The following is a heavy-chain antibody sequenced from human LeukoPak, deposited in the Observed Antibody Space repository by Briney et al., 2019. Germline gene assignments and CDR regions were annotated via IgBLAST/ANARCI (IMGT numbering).Heavy chain of an antibody. J-gene: IGHJ4*02. V-gene: IGHV3-23*01. CDR3: AKDPGVVPAHYFDY. Sequence: GGSLRLSCAASGFTFSSYAMNWVRQAPGKGLEWVSATGSTGVSTFYADSEKGRFTVSRDNSKNTLSLQMNSLRAEDTAVYYCAKDPGVVPAHYFDYWGQGILVTVSS. D-gene: IGHD2-2*01. CDR2: TGSTGVST. CDR1: GFTFSSYA.